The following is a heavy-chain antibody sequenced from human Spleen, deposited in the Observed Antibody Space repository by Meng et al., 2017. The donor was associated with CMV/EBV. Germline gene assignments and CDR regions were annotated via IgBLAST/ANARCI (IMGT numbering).Heavy chain of an antibody. CDR2: ISPYSGDT. J-gene: IGHJ4*02. CDR1: GYTFTNYD. CDR3: ARRGLVPRYFDH. Sequence: CEPSGYTFTNYDDTWVRQAPGQGLEWVGWISPYSGDTTYAQKFQGRVTMTADMSTTTAYMELRSLKSDDTAVYYCARRGLVPRYFDHWGQGTLVTVSS. D-gene: IGHD6-6*01. V-gene: IGHV1-18*01.